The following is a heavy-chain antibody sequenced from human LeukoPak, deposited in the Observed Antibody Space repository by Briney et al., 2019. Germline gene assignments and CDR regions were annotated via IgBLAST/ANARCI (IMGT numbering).Heavy chain of an antibody. CDR2: IYYSGST. Sequence: SETLSLTCTVSGGSISSHYWSWIRQPPGKGLEWIGYIYYSGSTNYNPSLKSRVTISADTSKNQFSLKLSSVTAADTAVYYCATESYSGSSVAFDIWGQGTMVTVSP. CDR1: GGSISSHY. J-gene: IGHJ3*02. V-gene: IGHV4-59*11. D-gene: IGHD1-26*01. CDR3: ATESYSGSSVAFDI.